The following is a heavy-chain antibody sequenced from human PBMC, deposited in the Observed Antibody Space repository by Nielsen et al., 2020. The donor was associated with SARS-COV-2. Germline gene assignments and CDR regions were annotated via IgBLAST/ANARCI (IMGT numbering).Heavy chain of an antibody. CDR3: ARDRGYSSSWFLDAFDI. J-gene: IGHJ3*02. CDR2: IWYDGSNK. V-gene: IGHV3-33*01. Sequence: GESLRPSCAASGFTFSSYGRHWVRQAPGQGLEWVAVIWYDGSNKYYADSVKGRFTISRDNSKNTLYLQMTSLRAEDTAVYYCARDRGYSSSWFLDAFDIWGQGTMVTVSS. CDR1: GFTFSSYG. D-gene: IGHD6-13*01.